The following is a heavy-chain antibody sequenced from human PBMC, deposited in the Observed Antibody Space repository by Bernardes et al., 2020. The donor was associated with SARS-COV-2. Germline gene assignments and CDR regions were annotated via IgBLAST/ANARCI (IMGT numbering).Heavy chain of an antibody. CDR2: IDSVGNI. Sequence: GGSLRLSCAASGFTVSSSYTSWVRQAPGKGLEWVSLIDSVGNIYNADSVKGRFTISRDNSKNTVYLQMNSLRAEDTAMYYCARAPTIELWLRGYYFDYWGLGTLLTVSS. CDR1: GFTVSSSY. CDR3: ARAPTIELWLRGYYFDY. D-gene: IGHD5-18*01. V-gene: IGHV3-53*01. J-gene: IGHJ4*02.